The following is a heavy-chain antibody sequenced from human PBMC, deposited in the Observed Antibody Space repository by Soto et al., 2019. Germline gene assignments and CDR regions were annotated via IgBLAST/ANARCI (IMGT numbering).Heavy chain of an antibody. J-gene: IGHJ6*02. Sequence: ASVKVSCKASGYTFTRSGISWVRQDTGQGLEWMGWISTYNGDTNYAQTFQGRVTMTTDTSTSTVHMEVRSLRSDDTAVYYCAREGVAPYYYYGMDVWGQGTPVTVSS. CDR2: ISTYNGDT. D-gene: IGHD5-12*01. CDR3: AREGVAPYYYYGMDV. CDR1: GYTFTRSG. V-gene: IGHV1-18*01.